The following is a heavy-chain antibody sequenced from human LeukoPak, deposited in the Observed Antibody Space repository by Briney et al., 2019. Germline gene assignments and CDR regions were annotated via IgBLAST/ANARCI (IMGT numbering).Heavy chain of an antibody. CDR1: GFTFSSYA. V-gene: IGHV3-23*01. D-gene: IGHD3-22*01. CDR2: ISGSGGST. CDR3: ATQVVTTYNWFDP. J-gene: IGHJ5*02. Sequence: GGSPRLSCAASGFTFSSYAMSWVRQAPGKGLEWVSAISGSGGSTYYADTVKGRFTISRDNSKNTLYLQMNSLRAEDTAVYYCATQVVTTYNWFDPWGQGTLVTVSS.